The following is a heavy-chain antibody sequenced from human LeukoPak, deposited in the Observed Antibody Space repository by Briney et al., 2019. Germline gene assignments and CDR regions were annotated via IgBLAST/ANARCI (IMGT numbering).Heavy chain of an antibody. CDR2: IYYSGST. CDR3: ARVYFDRGGYYYYMDV. CDR1: GGSISSGGYS. D-gene: IGHD3-9*01. Sequence: SQTLSLTCAVSGGSISSGGYSWSWIRQPPGKGLERIGYIYYSGSTYYNPSLKSRVTISVDTSKNQFSLKLSSVTAADTAVYYCARVYFDRGGYYYYMDVWGKGTTVTVSS. J-gene: IGHJ6*03. V-gene: IGHV4-30-4*07.